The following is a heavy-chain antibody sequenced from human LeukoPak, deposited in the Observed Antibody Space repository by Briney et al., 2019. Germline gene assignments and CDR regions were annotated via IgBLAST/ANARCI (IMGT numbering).Heavy chain of an antibody. CDR3: ARDRHAGSCSGSRCYPYYFDS. D-gene: IGHD2-15*01. J-gene: IGHJ4*02. V-gene: IGHV4-59*01. CDR2: IYYSGST. Sequence: SETLSLTCTVSGGSISSYYWSWIRQPPGKGLEWIGYIYYSGSTNYNPSLKSRVTISVDTSKNQFSLKLSSVTAADTAVYYCARDRHAGSCSGSRCYPYYFDSWGQGTLVTVSS. CDR1: GGSISSYY.